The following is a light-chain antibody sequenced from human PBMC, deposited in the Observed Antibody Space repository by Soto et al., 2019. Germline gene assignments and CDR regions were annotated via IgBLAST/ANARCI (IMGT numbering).Light chain of an antibody. CDR3: QHLRSYPST. V-gene: IGKV1-9*01. J-gene: IGKJ4*01. CDR1: QDISSS. CDR2: AAS. Sequence: IQLTQSPSSLSASVGDRVTITCRASQDISSSLAWYQQKPGKAPKLLIYAASILQSVVPSRFSGSGFGTDFTLTISSLQAEDFASYFCQHLRSYPSTFGGGTKVEIK.